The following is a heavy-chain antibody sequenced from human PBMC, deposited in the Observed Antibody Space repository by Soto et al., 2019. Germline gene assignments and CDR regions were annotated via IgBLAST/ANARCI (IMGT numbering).Heavy chain of an antibody. CDR3: GREGGDTAMPYFDY. CDR2: VSYDGSNK. CDR1: GFTFSSYA. J-gene: IGHJ4*02. D-gene: IGHD5-18*01. Sequence: QVQLVESGGGVVQPGRSLRLSCAASGFTFSSYAMHWVRQAPGKGLEWVAVVSYDGSNKYYADSVKGRFTISRDNSKNTLYLQMNSLRAEDTAVYYCGREGGDTAMPYFDYWGQGTLVTVSS. V-gene: IGHV3-30-3*01.